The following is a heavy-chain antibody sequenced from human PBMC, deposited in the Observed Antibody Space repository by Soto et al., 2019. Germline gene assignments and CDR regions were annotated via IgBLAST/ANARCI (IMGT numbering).Heavy chain of an antibody. Sequence: GGSLRLSCAASGFLFDDYAMHWVRQAPGKGLEWVSGISWNSGSIGYADSVKGRFTISRDNAKNSLYLQMNSLRAEDTALYYCAKDIREGWSGEFRGSDYWGQGTLVTVSS. CDR2: ISWNSGSI. CDR1: GFLFDDYA. CDR3: AKDIREGWSGEFRGSDY. J-gene: IGHJ4*02. V-gene: IGHV3-9*01. D-gene: IGHD3-10*01.